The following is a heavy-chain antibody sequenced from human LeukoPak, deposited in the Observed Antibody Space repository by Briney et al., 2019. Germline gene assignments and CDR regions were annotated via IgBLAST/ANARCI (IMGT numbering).Heavy chain of an antibody. J-gene: IGHJ4*02. CDR2: ISSGTSYI. CDR1: GGSISSSS. D-gene: IGHD4-17*01. V-gene: IGHV3-21*06. Sequence: ETLSLTCTVSGGSISSSSYYWGWIRQPPGKGLEWVSSISSGTSYIYYADSVKGRFTISRDNAKNSLYLQMNSLRAEDTAVYYCGRDLPTVTSIDYWGQGTLVTVSS. CDR3: GRDLPTVTSIDY.